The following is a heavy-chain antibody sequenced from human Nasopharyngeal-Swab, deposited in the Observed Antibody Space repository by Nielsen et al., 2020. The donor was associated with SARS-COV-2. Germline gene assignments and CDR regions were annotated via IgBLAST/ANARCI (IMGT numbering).Heavy chain of an antibody. Sequence: VRQAPGKGLEWVSGISWNSGSIGYADPVKGRFTISRDNAKNSLYLQMNSLRAEDTALYYCAKGRSGWSYYGMDVWGQGTTVTVSS. V-gene: IGHV3-9*01. CDR2: ISWNSGSI. D-gene: IGHD6-19*01. J-gene: IGHJ6*02. CDR3: AKGRSGWSYYGMDV.